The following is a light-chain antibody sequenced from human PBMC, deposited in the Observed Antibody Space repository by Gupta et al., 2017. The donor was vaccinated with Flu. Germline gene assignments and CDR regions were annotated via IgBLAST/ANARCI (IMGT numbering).Light chain of an antibody. CDR1: SRDIGGYNY. V-gene: IGLV2-8*01. CDR3: ASYEGSNNLWV. J-gene: IGLJ3*02. Sequence: VTISCTGSSRDIGGYNYVSWYQQHPGKAPKLIMYGDTERPSGVPDRFSGSKSGNTASLTVSGLQAEDEADYFCASYEGSNNLWVFGGGTKLTVL. CDR2: GDT.